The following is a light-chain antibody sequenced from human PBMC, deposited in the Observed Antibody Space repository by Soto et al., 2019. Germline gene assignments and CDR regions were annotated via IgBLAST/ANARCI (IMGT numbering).Light chain of an antibody. Sequence: QSALTQPPSVSVAPGQTVTISCTGSSSKIGARYEVHWYQQLPGTAPKLLIYEDIKRPSGVPDRFSGSKSGASASLSITGLLSEDEAEYYCQSYDSSLSAVVFGGGTKLTVL. V-gene: IGLV1-40*01. CDR3: QSYDSSLSAVV. J-gene: IGLJ2*01. CDR2: EDI. CDR1: SSKIGARYE.